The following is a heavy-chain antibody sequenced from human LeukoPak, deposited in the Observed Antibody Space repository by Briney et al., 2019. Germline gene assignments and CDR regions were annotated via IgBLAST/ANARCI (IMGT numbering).Heavy chain of an antibody. V-gene: IGHV3-48*03. Sequence: PGGSLRLTCAASGFTFSSYEMSWVRQAPGKVLEWLSYIGRGGSNIHHADSMRGRFTISRDDAKNSLYLQMNSLRAEDTAIYYCARMTWLQPGYWGQGALVTVSS. J-gene: IGHJ4*02. D-gene: IGHD5-24*01. CDR2: IGRGGSNI. CDR3: ARMTWLQPGY. CDR1: GFTFSSYE.